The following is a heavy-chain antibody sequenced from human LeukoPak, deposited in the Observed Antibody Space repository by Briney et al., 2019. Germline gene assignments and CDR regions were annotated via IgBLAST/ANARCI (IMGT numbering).Heavy chain of an antibody. CDR1: GFSFDDYA. CDR2: ISWNSGSI. D-gene: IGHD1-26*01. CDR3: ARDRGGEL. V-gene: IGHV3-9*01. J-gene: IGHJ4*02. Sequence: PGRSLRLSCAASGFSFDDYAMHWVRQAPGKGLEWVSGISWNSGSIDYADSVKGRFTISRDNAKNSLYLQMNSLRAEDTAVYYCARDRGGELWGQGTLVTVSS.